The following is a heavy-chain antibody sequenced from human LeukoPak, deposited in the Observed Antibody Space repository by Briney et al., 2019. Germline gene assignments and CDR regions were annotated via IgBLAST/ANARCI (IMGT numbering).Heavy chain of an antibody. Sequence: GGSLRLSCAASGFTFSSYEMNWVRQAPGKGLEWVSYISSSGSTIYYADSVKGRFTISRDNAKNSLYLQMNSLRAEDTAVYYCAAGPMLDAFDIWGQGTMVTVSS. D-gene: IGHD3-10*02. J-gene: IGHJ3*02. CDR2: ISSSGSTI. V-gene: IGHV3-48*03. CDR1: GFTFSSYE. CDR3: AAGPMLDAFDI.